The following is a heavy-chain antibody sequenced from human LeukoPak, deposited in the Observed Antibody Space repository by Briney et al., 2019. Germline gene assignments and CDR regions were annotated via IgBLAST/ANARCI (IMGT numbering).Heavy chain of an antibody. D-gene: IGHD2-2*01. V-gene: IGHV4-34*01. CDR1: GGSFSGYY. Sequence: SETLSLTCAVYGGSFSGYYWSWIRQPPGKGLEWIGEINHSGSTNYNPSLKSRVTISVDTSKNQFSLKLSSVTAADTAVYYCARGRRVVPAAADFDYWGQGTLVTVSS. CDR3: ARGRRVVPAAADFDY. J-gene: IGHJ4*02. CDR2: INHSGST.